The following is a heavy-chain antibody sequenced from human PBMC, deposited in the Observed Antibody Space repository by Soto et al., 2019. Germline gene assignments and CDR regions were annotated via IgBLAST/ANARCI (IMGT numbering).Heavy chain of an antibody. CDR1: GGSITGGSISSTTYY. CDR2: FFIGGNT. Sequence: PSETLSLTCTVSGGSITGGSISSTTYYWGWMRQPPGKGLEWIASFFIGGNTYYNPALKSRVTMSVDKSNNHFSLSLRSVTAADTAVYYCAAKPYNWNIWMVYWGPGIMVTVSS. D-gene: IGHD1-1*01. J-gene: IGHJ4*02. V-gene: IGHV4-39*02. CDR3: AAKPYNWNIWMVY.